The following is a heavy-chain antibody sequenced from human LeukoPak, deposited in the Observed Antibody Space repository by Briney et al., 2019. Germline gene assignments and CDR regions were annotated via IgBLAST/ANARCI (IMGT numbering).Heavy chain of an antibody. CDR1: GGSISGTYY. Sequence: ASETLSLTCTVSGGSISGTYYWSWIRQPPGKGLEWIGYIYYTGTTDSNPSLKSRVTISLDTSKNQFSLNLSSVTAADTAVYYCAREGSSSLYFDSWGQGTLVTVSS. CDR3: AREGSSSLYFDS. D-gene: IGHD6-6*01. J-gene: IGHJ4*02. V-gene: IGHV4-59*12. CDR2: IYYTGTT.